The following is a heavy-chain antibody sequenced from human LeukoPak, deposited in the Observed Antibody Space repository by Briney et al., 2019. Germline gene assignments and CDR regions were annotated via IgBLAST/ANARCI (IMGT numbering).Heavy chain of an antibody. CDR2: INPNSGGT. J-gene: IGHJ4*02. CDR1: GYTFTGYY. CDR3: ARVMVRGVIAFDY. D-gene: IGHD3-10*01. Sequence: PVGSVKVSCKASGYTFTGYYMHWVRQAPGQGLEWMGWINPNSGGTNYAQKFQGRVTMTRDTSISTAYMELRSLRSDDTAVYYCARVMVRGVIAFDYWGQGTLVTVSS. V-gene: IGHV1-2*02.